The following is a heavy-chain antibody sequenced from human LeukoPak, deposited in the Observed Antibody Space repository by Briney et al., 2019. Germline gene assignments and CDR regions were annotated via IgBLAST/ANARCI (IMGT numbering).Heavy chain of an antibody. V-gene: IGHV1-18*04. CDR1: GYTFTSYG. Sequence: GASVKVSCKASGYTFTSYGISWVRQAPGQGLEWMGWISAYNGNTNYAQKLQGRVTMTTDTSTSTAYMELRSLRSDDTAVYYCARDGGGAYYGSGRQGRFDYWGQGTLVTVSS. CDR2: ISAYNGNT. CDR3: ARDGGGAYYGSGRQGRFDY. D-gene: IGHD3-10*01. J-gene: IGHJ4*02.